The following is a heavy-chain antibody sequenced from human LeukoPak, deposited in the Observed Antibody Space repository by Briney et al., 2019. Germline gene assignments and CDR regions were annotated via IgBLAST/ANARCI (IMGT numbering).Heavy chain of an antibody. CDR1: GFTFSSYA. CDR2: ISGSGGST. CDR3: ARGSHYYDSRDFDY. J-gene: IGHJ4*02. D-gene: IGHD3-22*01. V-gene: IGHV3-23*01. Sequence: GGSLRLSCAASGFTFSSYAMSWVRQAPGKGLEWVSAISGSGGSTYYADSVKGRLTISRDNAKNSLYLQMNSLRAEDTAVYYCARGSHYYDSRDFDYWGQGTLVTVSS.